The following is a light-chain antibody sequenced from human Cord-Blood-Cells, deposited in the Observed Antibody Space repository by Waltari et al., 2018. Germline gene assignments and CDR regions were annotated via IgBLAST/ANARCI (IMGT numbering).Light chain of an antibody. J-gene: IGLJ3*02. CDR3: QSADSSGTYRV. CDR2: KDS. V-gene: IGLV3-25*02. Sequence: SYELTQPPSVSVSPGQTARITCSGDALPKQYAYWYQQKPGQAPVLVIYKDSERPSGIAERFSGSSSGTTVTLTIRGVQAEDEADYYCQSADSSGTYRVFGGGTKRTGL. CDR1: ALPKQY.